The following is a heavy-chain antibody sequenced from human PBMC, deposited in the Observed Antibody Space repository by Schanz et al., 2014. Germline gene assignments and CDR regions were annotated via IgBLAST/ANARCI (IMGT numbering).Heavy chain of an antibody. CDR1: GFFFSRYA. D-gene: IGHD3-9*01. J-gene: IGHJ4*02. V-gene: IGHV3-66*01. Sequence: DVQLVESGGGLVQSGGSLRLSCAASGFFFSRYALSWVRQAPWKGMEWVSFIYGGSTYYTESGKGRFTISRDNSKNTLYHQMNSLRAEDTAVYYCARTTNPFNFDSWPYLDYWGQGTLVTVSS. CDR3: ARTTNPFNFDSWPYLDY. CDR2: IYGGST.